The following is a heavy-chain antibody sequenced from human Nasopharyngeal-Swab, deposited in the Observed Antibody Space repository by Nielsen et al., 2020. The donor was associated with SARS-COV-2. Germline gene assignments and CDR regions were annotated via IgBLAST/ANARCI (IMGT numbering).Heavy chain of an antibody. V-gene: IGHV3-74*01. CDR2: IISDGSST. J-gene: IGHJ6*02. Sequence: GESLKISCAASGFTFSSYWMHWVRQAPGKGLVWVSRIISDGSSTSYADSVKGRFTISRDNAKNTLYLQMNSLRVEDMAVYYCARSSGWYDILTGYYYYYGMDVWGQGTTVTVSS. CDR3: ARSSGWYDILTGYYYYYGMDV. CDR1: GFTFSSYW. D-gene: IGHD3-9*01.